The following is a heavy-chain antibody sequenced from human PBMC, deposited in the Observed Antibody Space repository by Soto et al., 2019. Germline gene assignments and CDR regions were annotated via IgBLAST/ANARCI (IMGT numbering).Heavy chain of an antibody. V-gene: IGHV1-18*01. J-gene: IGHJ5*02. D-gene: IGHD1-1*01. CDR3: ARDWKGAEGFDP. CDR1: GYTFSTYG. Sequence: QVQLVQSGAEVKKPGASVKVSCKASGYTFSTYGFSWVRQAPGQGLEWMGWIGADNGDTNYAQNFQGRVTMTTDTSATTSYKEFRSLTSDDTAVYFCARDWKGAEGFDPWGQGTLVTVSS. CDR2: IGADNGDT.